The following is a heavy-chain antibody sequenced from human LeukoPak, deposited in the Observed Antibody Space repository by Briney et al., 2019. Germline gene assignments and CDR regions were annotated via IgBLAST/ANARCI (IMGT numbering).Heavy chain of an antibody. J-gene: IGHJ3*02. V-gene: IGHV3-53*01. Sequence: GGSLRLSCAASGFTVSSNYMSWVRQAPGKELEWVSVIYSGGSTYYADSVKGRFTISRDNSKNTLYLQMNSLRAEDTAVYYCARDPGGPHTVKWDAFDIWGQGTMVTVSS. CDR1: GFTVSSNY. D-gene: IGHD2-2*02. CDR2: IYSGGST. CDR3: ARDPGGPHTVKWDAFDI.